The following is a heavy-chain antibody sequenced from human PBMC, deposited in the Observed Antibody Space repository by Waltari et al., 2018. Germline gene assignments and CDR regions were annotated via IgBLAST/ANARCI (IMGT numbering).Heavy chain of an antibody. V-gene: IGHV5-51*01. D-gene: IGHD2-15*01. Sequence: WVGQQPRKVLGWMGSICPGDSDTRYGPSFQGQVTISADKSSSTPYRQWSSLKASDTAMYYCARHGRCSDGVCYGCDYWGQGTLVTVSP. CDR3: ARHGRCSDGVCYGCDY. J-gene: IGHJ4*02. CDR2: ICPGDSDT.